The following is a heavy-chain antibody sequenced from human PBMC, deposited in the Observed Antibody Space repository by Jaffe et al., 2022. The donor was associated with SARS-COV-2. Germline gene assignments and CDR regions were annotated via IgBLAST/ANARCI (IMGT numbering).Heavy chain of an antibody. J-gene: IGHJ6*03. CDR2: IYHSGST. V-gene: IGHV4-38-2*02. CDR3: AREVMQPNRYSSSWFYPGGYMDV. Sequence: QVQLQESGPGLVKPSETLSLTCTVSGYSISSGYYWGWIRQPPGKGLEWIGSIYHSGSTYYNPSLKSRVTISVDTSKNQFSLKLSSVTAADTAVYYCAREVMQPNRYSSSWFYPGGYMDVWGKGTTVTVSS. CDR1: GYSISSGYY. D-gene: IGHD6-13*01.